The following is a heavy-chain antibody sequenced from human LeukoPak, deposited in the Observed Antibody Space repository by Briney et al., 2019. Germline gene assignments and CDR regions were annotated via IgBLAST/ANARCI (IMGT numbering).Heavy chain of an antibody. V-gene: IGHV4-59*01. CDR3: AKYAYMVRGVTFDY. Sequence: SETLSLTCTVSGGSISSYYWSWIRQPPGKGLEWIGYIYYSGSTNYNPSLKSRVTISVDTSKNQFSLKLSSVTAADTAVYYCAKYAYMVRGVTFDYWGLGTLVTVSS. D-gene: IGHD3-10*01. J-gene: IGHJ4*02. CDR1: GGSISSYY. CDR2: IYYSGST.